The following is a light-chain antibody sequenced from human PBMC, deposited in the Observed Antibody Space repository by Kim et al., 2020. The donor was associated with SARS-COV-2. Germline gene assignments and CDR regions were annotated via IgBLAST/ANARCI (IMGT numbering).Light chain of an antibody. Sequence: PGERATPPCSAARSVGNFFSWYQQKPGQSPRLVIYDTINRGTGIPDRFRGSGSGTDFTLTITSREPEDFLVYYCQQRDSWPLTFGGGTKVDIK. V-gene: IGKV3-11*01. CDR3: QQRDSWPLT. J-gene: IGKJ4*01. CDR1: RSVGNF. CDR2: DTI.